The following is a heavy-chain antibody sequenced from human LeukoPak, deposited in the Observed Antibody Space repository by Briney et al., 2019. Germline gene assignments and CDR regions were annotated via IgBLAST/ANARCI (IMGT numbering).Heavy chain of an antibody. V-gene: IGHV3-21*01. Sequence: GGSLILSCAASGFTFSSYSMNWVRQAPGKGLEWVSSISSSSSYIYYADSLKGRFTISRDNAKNSLYLQMNSLRAEDTAMYYCARDRAVYSDSRGYYPDAFDIWGQGTMVTVSS. CDR2: ISSSSSYI. J-gene: IGHJ3*02. CDR1: GFTFSSYS. D-gene: IGHD3-22*01. CDR3: ARDRAVYSDSRGYYPDAFDI.